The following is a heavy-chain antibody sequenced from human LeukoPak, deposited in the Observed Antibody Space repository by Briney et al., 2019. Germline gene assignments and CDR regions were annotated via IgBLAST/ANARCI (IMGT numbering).Heavy chain of an antibody. V-gene: IGHV1-58*01. J-gene: IGHJ4*02. CDR3: AAVGSSGWPDY. CDR2: IVVGSGNT. Sequence: ASVKVSCKASGFTFTSSAVQWVRQARGQRLEWIGWIVVGSGNTNYAQKFQERVTITRDMFTSTAYMELSSLRSEDTAVYYCAAVGSSGWPDYWGQGTLVTVSS. CDR1: GFTFTSSA. D-gene: IGHD6-19*01.